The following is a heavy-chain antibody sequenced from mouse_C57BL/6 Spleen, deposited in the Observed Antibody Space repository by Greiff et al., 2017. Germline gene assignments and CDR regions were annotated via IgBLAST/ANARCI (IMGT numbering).Heavy chain of an antibody. J-gene: IGHJ2*01. Sequence: EVHLVESGAGLVKPGGSLKLSCAASGFTFSSYAMSWVRQTPEKRLEWVAYISSGGDYIYYADTVKGRVTISRDNARNTRYLQMSRLKSEDTAMYYSTGGNYYFDYWGQGTTLTVSS. CDR1: GFTFSSYA. CDR2: ISSGGDYI. V-gene: IGHV5-9-1*02. D-gene: IGHD2-1*01. CDR3: TGGNYYFDY.